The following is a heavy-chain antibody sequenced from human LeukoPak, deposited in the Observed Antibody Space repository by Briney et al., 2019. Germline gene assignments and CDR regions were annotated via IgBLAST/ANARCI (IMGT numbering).Heavy chain of an antibody. J-gene: IGHJ4*02. CDR3: AKAFGDSSWYDY. Sequence: GGSLRLSCAASGFTFDDYAMHWVRQAPRKGLEWVSGISWNSGSIGYADSVKGRFTISRDNAKNSLYLQMNSLRAEDTALYYCAKAFGDSSWYDYWGQGTLVTVSS. CDR2: ISWNSGSI. D-gene: IGHD6-13*01. V-gene: IGHV3-9*01. CDR1: GFTFDDYA.